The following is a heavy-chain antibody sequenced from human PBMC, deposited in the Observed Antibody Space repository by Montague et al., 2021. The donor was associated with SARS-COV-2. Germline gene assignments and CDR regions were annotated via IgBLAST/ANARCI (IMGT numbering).Heavy chain of an antibody. CDR3: TGGGYNAY. V-gene: IGHV3-7*01. J-gene: IGHJ4*02. CDR1: GFTFSHLW. Sequence: SLRLSCAVSGFTFSHLWMIWVRRTPGKELEWVANIGPDGRDKFYMDSVKGRFTIPRDNAKNSLYLQINSLRTEDPAVYYCTGGGYNAYWGPGTLLTVSS. D-gene: IGHD5-24*01. CDR2: IGPDGRDK.